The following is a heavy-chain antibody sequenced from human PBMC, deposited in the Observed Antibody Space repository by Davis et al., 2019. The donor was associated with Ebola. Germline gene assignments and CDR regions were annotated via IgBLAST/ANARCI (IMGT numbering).Heavy chain of an antibody. J-gene: IGHJ5*02. CDR1: GCTFSGYA. Sequence: AASVKVSCKTSGCTFSGYAISWVRQAPGQGLEWIGRINVYNGHTNYAQNFQGRVTVSTDTSTSIAYMELRSLRSDDTALYYCARDAATVTTIWFDPWGQGTLVTVSS. CDR3: ARDAATVTTIWFDP. V-gene: IGHV1-18*01. CDR2: INVYNGHT. D-gene: IGHD4-17*01.